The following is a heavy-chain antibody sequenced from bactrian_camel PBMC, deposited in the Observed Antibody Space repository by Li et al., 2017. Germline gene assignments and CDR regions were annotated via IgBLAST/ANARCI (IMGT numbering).Heavy chain of an antibody. D-gene: IGHD4*01. V-gene: IGHV3S53*01. Sequence: HVQLVESGGDSVQAGGSLRLSCAASRGSGCMAWFRQAPGKAREAVASIGQDGRTTYAESVKGRFTISKDNAKATMLLQMNSMKPEDTGIYYCAADFLYGERWSSPPDYRYWGQGTQVTVS. CDR1: RGSGC. CDR3: AADFLYGERWSSPPDYRY. CDR2: IGQDGRT. J-gene: IGHJ4*01.